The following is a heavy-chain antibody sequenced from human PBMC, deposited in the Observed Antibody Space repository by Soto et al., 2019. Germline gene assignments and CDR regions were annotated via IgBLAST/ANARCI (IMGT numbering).Heavy chain of an antibody. J-gene: IGHJ4*02. CDR1: GFTVSSNY. V-gene: IGHV3-66*01. D-gene: IGHD6-13*01. Sequence: EVQLVESGGGLVQPGGSLRLSCAASGFTVSSNYMSWVRQAPGKGLEWVSVIYSGGSTYYADSVKGRFTISRDNSKNTLYLQMNSLGAEDTAVYYCARDSPGMATAYWGQGTLVTVSS. CDR2: IYSGGST. CDR3: ARDSPGMATAY.